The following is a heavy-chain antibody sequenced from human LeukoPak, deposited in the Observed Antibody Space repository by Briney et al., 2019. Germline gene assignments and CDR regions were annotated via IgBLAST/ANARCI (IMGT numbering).Heavy chain of an antibody. Sequence: GGSLRLSCAVSGFTFSIYGMSWVRQAPGKGPEWVSAISGSGGSTYYADSVKGRFTISRDNSKNTLYLQMNSLRAEDTAVYYCAKDVGMDVWGKGTTVTISS. V-gene: IGHV3-23*01. CDR1: GFTFSIYG. CDR2: ISGSGGST. J-gene: IGHJ6*03. D-gene: IGHD1-26*01. CDR3: AKDVGMDV.